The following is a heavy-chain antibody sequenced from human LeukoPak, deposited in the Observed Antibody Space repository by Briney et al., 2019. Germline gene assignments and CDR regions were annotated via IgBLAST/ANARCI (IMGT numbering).Heavy chain of an antibody. CDR2: IYHSGST. J-gene: IGHJ6*02. Sequence: SETLSLTCAVSGGSISSGGYSWSWNRQPRGKGLGWIGYIYHSGSTYYNPSLKSRVTISVDRSKNQFSLKLSSVTAADTAVYYCARGPVSPKDYYYYYGMDVWGQGTTVTVSS. CDR1: GGSISSGGYS. V-gene: IGHV4-30-2*01. CDR3: ARGPVSPKDYYYYYGMDV. D-gene: IGHD2-8*01.